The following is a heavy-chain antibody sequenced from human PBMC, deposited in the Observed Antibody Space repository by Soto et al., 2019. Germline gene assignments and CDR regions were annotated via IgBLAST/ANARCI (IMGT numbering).Heavy chain of an antibody. V-gene: IGHV3-9*01. CDR1: GFSFDDYG. CDR2: ISYYSGSI. D-gene: IGHD2-8*02. CDR3: AKSTGGTANGMDV. Sequence: EVQLVESGGGLVQPGRSLRLSCAASGFSFDDYGMHWVRQAPGKGLEWVSGISYYSGSIGYADSVKGRFTISRDNAKNSLYLQMNSVSGEDTALYYCAKSTGGTANGMDVWGQGTTVTVSS. J-gene: IGHJ6*02.